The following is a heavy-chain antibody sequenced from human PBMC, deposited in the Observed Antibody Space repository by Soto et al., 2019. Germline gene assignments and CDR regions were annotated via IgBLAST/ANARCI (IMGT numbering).Heavy chain of an antibody. CDR3: AKDLKPGSRWSLGGVEHCMDV. CDR2: MSYDGRKK. V-gene: IGHV3-30*18. J-gene: IGHJ6*03. Sequence: QVQLVESGGGVVQPGRSLRLSCVGSGFSFSSYDMNWVRQAPGTGLEWVALMSYDGRKKYYGDSVRGRVTLSRDNTKNTLYLQMDHPRPEDTAIYYCAKDLKPGSRWSLGGVEHCMDVWGRGTTVSVSS. D-gene: IGHD3-16*01. CDR1: GFSFSSYD.